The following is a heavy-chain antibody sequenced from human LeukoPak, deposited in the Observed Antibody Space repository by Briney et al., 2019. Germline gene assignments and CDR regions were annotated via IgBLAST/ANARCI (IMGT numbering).Heavy chain of an antibody. Sequence: PGGSLRLSCAASGFTFSSYAMSWVRQAPGKGLEWVSAISGCGGSTYYADSVKGRFTISRDNSKNTLYLQMNSLRAEDTAVYYCAKDKMGSYYDSSGYYEYWGQGTLVTVSS. V-gene: IGHV3-23*01. J-gene: IGHJ4*02. D-gene: IGHD3-22*01. CDR1: GFTFSSYA. CDR3: AKDKMGSYYDSSGYYEY. CDR2: ISGCGGST.